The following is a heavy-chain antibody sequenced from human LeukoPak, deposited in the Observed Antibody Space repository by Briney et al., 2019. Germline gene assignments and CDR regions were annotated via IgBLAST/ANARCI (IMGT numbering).Heavy chain of an antibody. Sequence: PSETLSLTCTVSGGSISSYYWSWIRQPPGKGLEWIGYIYYSGSTNYNPSPKSRVTISVDTSKNQFSLKLSSVTAADTAVYYCARNKDFWSGYHFDYWGQGTLVTVST. V-gene: IGHV4-59*01. D-gene: IGHD3-3*01. J-gene: IGHJ4*02. CDR3: ARNKDFWSGYHFDY. CDR2: IYYSGST. CDR1: GGSISSYY.